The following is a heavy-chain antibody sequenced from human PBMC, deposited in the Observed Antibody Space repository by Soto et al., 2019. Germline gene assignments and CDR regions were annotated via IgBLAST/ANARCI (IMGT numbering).Heavy chain of an antibody. CDR1: GGSISSGDYY. CDR3: ARVNRVTMVRVPRFDP. J-gene: IGHJ5*02. CDR2: IYYSGST. V-gene: IGHV4-30-4*01. Sequence: PSETLSLTCTVSGGSISSGDYYWSWIRQPPGKGLEWIGYIYYSGSTYYNPSLKSRVTISVDTSKNQFSLKLSSVTAADTAVYHCARVNRVTMVRVPRFDPWGQGTLVTVSS. D-gene: IGHD3-10*01.